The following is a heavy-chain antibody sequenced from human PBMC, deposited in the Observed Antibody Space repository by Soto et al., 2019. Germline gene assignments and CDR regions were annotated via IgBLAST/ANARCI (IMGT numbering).Heavy chain of an antibody. CDR3: ARDRGRPDLRDTHYYDSSDLDYGMDV. V-gene: IGHV4-61*01. D-gene: IGHD3-22*01. J-gene: IGHJ6*02. CDR2: IYYSGST. Sequence: PSETLSLTCTVSGGSVSSGSYYWSWIRQPPGKGLEWIGYIYYSGSTNYNPSLKSRVTISVDTSKNQFSLKLSSVTAADTAVYYCARDRGRPDLRDTHYYDSSDLDYGMDVWGQGTTVTVSS. CDR1: GGSVSSGSYY.